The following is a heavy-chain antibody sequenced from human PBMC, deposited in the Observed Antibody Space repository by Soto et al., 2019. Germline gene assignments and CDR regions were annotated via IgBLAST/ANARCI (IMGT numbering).Heavy chain of an antibody. Sequence: QVQLVQSGAEVKKPGASVKVSCKASGYTFTGYYMHWVRQAPGQGLEWMGWINPNSGGTNYAQKFQGRVTMTRDTSISTAYMELSRLRSDDTAVYYCARDFIYCSGGSCYSWPPDYWGQGTLVTVSS. CDR2: INPNSGGT. V-gene: IGHV1-2*02. J-gene: IGHJ4*02. D-gene: IGHD2-15*01. CDR3: ARDFIYCSGGSCYSWPPDY. CDR1: GYTFTGYY.